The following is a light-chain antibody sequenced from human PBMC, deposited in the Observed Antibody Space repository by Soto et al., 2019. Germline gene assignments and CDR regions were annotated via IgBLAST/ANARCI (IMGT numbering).Light chain of an antibody. J-gene: IGKJ4*01. V-gene: IGKV3-20*01. CDR2: GVS. CDR3: QQYGNSPLT. CDR1: QSVRSDY. Sequence: EIVLTQSPDTLSLSPGQRATLSCRASQSVRSDYFAWYQQKPGQAPRVIIFGVSTRATGVPDRFSGSGSGTDLTLTISRLEPEDFALYYFQQYGNSPLTFGGGTKVEIK.